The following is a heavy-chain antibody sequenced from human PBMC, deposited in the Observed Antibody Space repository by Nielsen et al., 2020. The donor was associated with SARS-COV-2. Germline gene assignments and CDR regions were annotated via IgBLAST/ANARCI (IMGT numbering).Heavy chain of an antibody. CDR1: GGSISSYY. V-gene: IGHV4-59*12. CDR3: ARVVGCSSTSCYDYWFDP. D-gene: IGHD2-2*01. Sequence: SETLSLTCSVSGGSISSYYWSWIRQPPGKGLEWIGYIYYSGSTNYNPSLKSRVTISVDTSKNQFSLKLSSVTAADTAVYYCARVVGCSSTSCYDYWFDPWGQGTLVTVSS. CDR2: IYYSGST. J-gene: IGHJ5*02.